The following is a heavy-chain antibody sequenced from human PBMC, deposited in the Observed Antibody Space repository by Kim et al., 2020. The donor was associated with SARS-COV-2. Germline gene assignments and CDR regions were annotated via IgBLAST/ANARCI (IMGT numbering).Heavy chain of an antibody. D-gene: IGHD3-10*01. CDR2: INPNSGGT. CDR1: GYTFTGYY. CDR3: ARLRYYYGSGSYYNGPHYGMDV. J-gene: IGHJ6*02. Sequence: ASVKVSCKASGYTFTGYYMHWVRQAPGQGLEWMGWINPNSGGTNYAQKFQGRVTMTRDTSISTAYMELSRLRSDDTAVYYCARLRYYYGSGSYYNGPHYGMDVWGQGTTVTVSS. V-gene: IGHV1-2*02.